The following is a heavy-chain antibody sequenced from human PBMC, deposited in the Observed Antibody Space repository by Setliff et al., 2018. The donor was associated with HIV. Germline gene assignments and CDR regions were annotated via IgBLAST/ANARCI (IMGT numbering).Heavy chain of an antibody. Sequence: GGSLRLSCVASGFRFDDYGMSWVRQAPGKGLEWVSGINWSGVSTGYADSVKGRFTISRDNAKNSLFLQMNSLRAEDTALYYCARDTTYYDMSGYSYMDVWGKGTTVTVSS. V-gene: IGHV3-20*04. CDR1: GFRFDDYG. J-gene: IGHJ6*03. CDR2: INWSGVST. CDR3: ARDTTYYDMSGYSYMDV. D-gene: IGHD3-9*01.